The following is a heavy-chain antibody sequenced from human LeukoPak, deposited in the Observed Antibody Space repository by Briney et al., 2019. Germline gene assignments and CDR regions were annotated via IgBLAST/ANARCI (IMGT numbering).Heavy chain of an antibody. CDR3: AKVIEEQLETLFDY. D-gene: IGHD6-6*01. V-gene: IGHV3-43*02. CDR1: GFTFDDFA. Sequence: GSLTLYCAAYGFTFDDFARHWVPQGPGKGLERVCLISGDGGSTYYADSVKGRFTITRDNSKNSLYLQMNSLRTEDTALYYCAKVIEEQLETLFDYWGQGTLVTVSS. CDR2: ISGDGGST. J-gene: IGHJ4*02.